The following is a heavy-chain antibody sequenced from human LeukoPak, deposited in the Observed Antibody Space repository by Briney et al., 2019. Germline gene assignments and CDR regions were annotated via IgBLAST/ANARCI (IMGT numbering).Heavy chain of an antibody. CDR2: ISGSGGGT. D-gene: IGHD3-22*01. J-gene: IGHJ5*02. Sequence: GGSLRLSCAASGFTFSSNAMSWVRQAPGKGLEWVSAISGSGGGTYYADSVKGRFTISRDNAKSSTFLQMNSLRVEDTAVYYCARDGSEWSRDLWGQGTLVTVSS. CDR3: ARDGSEWSRDL. V-gene: IGHV3-23*01. CDR1: GFTFSSNA.